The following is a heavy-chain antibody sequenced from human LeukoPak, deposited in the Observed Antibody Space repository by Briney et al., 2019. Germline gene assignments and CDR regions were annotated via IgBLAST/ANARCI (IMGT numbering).Heavy chain of an antibody. Sequence: PSETLSLTCTVSGGSISSSSYYWGWIRQPPGKGLEWIGSIYYSGSTYYNPSLKSRVTISVDTSKNQFSLKLSSVTAADTAVYYCARESIAAAGTINWFDPWGRGTLVTVSS. J-gene: IGHJ5*02. CDR2: IYYSGST. V-gene: IGHV4-39*07. CDR3: ARESIAAAGTINWFDP. D-gene: IGHD6-13*01. CDR1: GGSISSSSYY.